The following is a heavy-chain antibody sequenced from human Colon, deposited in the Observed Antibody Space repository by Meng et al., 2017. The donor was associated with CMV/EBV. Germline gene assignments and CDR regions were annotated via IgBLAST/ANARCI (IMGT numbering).Heavy chain of an antibody. CDR2: ISYDGSNK. V-gene: IGHV3-30*04. Sequence: GGSLRLSCAASGFTFSSYAMHWVRQAPGKGLEWVAVISYDGSNKYYADSVKGRFTISRDNAKNSLYLQMNSLRAEDTAVYYCARTHDAFDIWGQGTMVTVSS. J-gene: IGHJ3*02. CDR1: GFTFSSYA. CDR3: ARTHDAFDI.